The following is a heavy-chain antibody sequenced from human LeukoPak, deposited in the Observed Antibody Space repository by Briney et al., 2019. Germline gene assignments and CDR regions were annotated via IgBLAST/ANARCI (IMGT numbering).Heavy chain of an antibody. J-gene: IGHJ6*04. CDR2: ISSSSTYI. Sequence: GGSLRLSCAASGFTFSSDSMNWVRQAPGKGLEWVSSISSSSTYIYYADSVKGRFTISRDNAKNSLYLQMNSLRAEDTAVYYCAELGITMIGGVWGKGTTVTISS. V-gene: IGHV3-21*01. D-gene: IGHD3-10*02. CDR1: GFTFSSDS. CDR3: AELGITMIGGV.